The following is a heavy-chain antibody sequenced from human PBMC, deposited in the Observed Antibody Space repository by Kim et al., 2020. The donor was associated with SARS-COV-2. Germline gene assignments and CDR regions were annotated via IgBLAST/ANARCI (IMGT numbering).Heavy chain of an antibody. D-gene: IGHD6-6*01. V-gene: IGHV4-61*08. CDR3: TRRDQFDSSSLDFDH. J-gene: IGHJ4*01. CDR1: GVSVNSDGHY. CDR2: IYFRGTT. Sequence: SETLSLTCTVSGVSVNSDGHYWSWIRQSPGKGLEWIGYIYFRGTTNYNPSLKSRATISLDTSRKQFSLTLSSGTAAATAVYYCTRRDQFDSSSLDFDHWG.